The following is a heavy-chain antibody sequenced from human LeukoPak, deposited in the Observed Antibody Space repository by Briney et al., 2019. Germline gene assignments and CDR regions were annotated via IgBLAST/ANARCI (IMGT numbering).Heavy chain of an antibody. D-gene: IGHD6-6*01. J-gene: IGHJ4*02. V-gene: IGHV3-66*01. CDR1: GFTVSSNY. CDR2: IYSGGST. Sequence: PGGSLRLSCAASGFTVSSNYMSWVRQAPGKGLEWVSVIYSGGSTYYADSVKGRFIISRDNSKNTLYLQMNSLRAEDTAVYYCARDYSSSLYYWGQGTLVTVSS. CDR3: ARDYSSSLYY.